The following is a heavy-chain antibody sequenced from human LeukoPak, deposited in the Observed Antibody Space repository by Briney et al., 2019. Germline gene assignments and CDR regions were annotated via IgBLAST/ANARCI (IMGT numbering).Heavy chain of an antibody. D-gene: IGHD6-13*01. CDR2: IYHSGST. CDR1: GVSISSGGYS. CDR3: ASMYSSSWTPYNWFDP. J-gene: IGHJ5*02. Sequence: PSETLSLTCAVSGVSISSGGYSWSWIRQPPGKGLEWIGYIYHSGSTYYNPSLKSRVTISVDRSKNQFFLKLSSVTAADTAVYYCASMYSSSWTPYNWFDPWGQGTLVTVSS. V-gene: IGHV4-30-2*01.